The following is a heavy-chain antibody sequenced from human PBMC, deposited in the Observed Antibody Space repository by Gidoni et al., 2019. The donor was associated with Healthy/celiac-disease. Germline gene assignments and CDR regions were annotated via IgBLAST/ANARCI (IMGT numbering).Heavy chain of an antibody. D-gene: IGHD6-25*01. CDR3: ATLGGDFDY. J-gene: IGHJ4*02. Sequence: QVQLVESGGGVVQPGSALRLSCAASGFTFSSYGMHWVRQAPGKGLEWVAVISYDGSNKYYADSVKGRFTISRDNSKNTLYLQMNSLRAEDTAVYYCATLGGDFDYWGQGTLVTVSS. CDR2: ISYDGSNK. V-gene: IGHV3-30*03. CDR1: GFTFSSYG.